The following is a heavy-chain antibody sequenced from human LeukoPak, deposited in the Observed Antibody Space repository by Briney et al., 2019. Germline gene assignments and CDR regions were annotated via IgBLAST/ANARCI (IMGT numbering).Heavy chain of an antibody. J-gene: IGHJ6*03. CDR2: IKQDGSEK. CDR1: GFTFSSYW. V-gene: IGHV3-7*01. D-gene: IGHD6-6*01. CDR3: ARVGVYSSSSYHYYMDV. Sequence: PGGSLRLSCAASGFTFSSYWMSWVRQAPGKGLEWVANIKQDGSEKYYVDSVKGRFTISRDNAKNSLYLQMNSLRAEDTAVYYCARVGVYSSSSYHYYMDVWGKGTTVTVSS.